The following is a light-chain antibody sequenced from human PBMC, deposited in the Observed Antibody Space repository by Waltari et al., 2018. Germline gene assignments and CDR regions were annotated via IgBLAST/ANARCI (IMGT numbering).Light chain of an antibody. CDR1: SSNIGAGYD. V-gene: IGLV1-40*01. CDR3: QSYDSSLSGSYV. J-gene: IGLJ1*01. CDR2: GTR. Sequence: QSVLTQPPSVSGAPGQRVTISCTGSSSNIGAGYDVHWYQQLPGTAPKLLIYGTRNRPSGGPDRFSGSKSGTSASLAITGLQAEDEADYYCQSYDSSLSGSYVFGTGTKVTVL.